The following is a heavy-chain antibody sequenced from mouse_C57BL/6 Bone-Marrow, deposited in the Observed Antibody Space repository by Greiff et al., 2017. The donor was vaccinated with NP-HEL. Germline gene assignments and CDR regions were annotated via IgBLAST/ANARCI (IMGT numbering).Heavy chain of an antibody. J-gene: IGHJ1*03. CDR1: VYTFTSYW. CDR3: ARGDYYGSSPCWYFDV. V-gene: IGHV1-61*01. CDR2: IYPSDSEP. Sequence: QVQLQQPGAELVRPGSSVKLSSKASVYTFTSYWMDWVKQRPGQGLDWIGTIYPSDSEPPYTQHFTDTATLTVDKSSSTAYMQRSSLTSEDSAVYYCARGDYYGSSPCWYFDVWGTGTTVTVSS. D-gene: IGHD1-1*01.